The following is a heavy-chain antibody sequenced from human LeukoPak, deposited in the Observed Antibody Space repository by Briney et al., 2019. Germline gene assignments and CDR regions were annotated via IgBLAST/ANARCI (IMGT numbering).Heavy chain of an antibody. Sequence: SETLSLTCAVYGGSFSGYYWSWIRQPPGKGLEWIGEINHSGSTNYNPSLKSRVTISVDTSKNQFSLKLSSVTAADTAVYYCARAGDIVVVVAASGMDVWGKGTTVTISS. V-gene: IGHV4-34*01. CDR3: ARAGDIVVVVAASGMDV. J-gene: IGHJ6*04. D-gene: IGHD2-15*01. CDR1: GGSFSGYY. CDR2: INHSGST.